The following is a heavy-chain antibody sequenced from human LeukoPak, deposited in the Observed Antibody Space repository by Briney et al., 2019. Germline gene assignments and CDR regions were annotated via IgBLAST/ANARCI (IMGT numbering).Heavy chain of an antibody. Sequence: PSETLSLTCTVSGASVSSHYWSWIRQPPGKGLEWIGYVSYSGGTNYNPSLKSRVTMSLDTSKDQFSLRLNSVTAADTAVYYCARLSTYYDFWSPLDYWGQGTLVTISS. D-gene: IGHD3-3*01. V-gene: IGHV4-59*02. CDR2: VSYSGGT. J-gene: IGHJ4*02. CDR3: ARLSTYYDFWSPLDY. CDR1: GASVSSHY.